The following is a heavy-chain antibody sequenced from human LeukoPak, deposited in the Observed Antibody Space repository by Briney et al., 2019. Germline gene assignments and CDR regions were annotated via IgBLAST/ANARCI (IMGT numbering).Heavy chain of an antibody. D-gene: IGHD1-26*01. CDR2: INHSGST. V-gene: IGHV4-4*02. CDR1: GGSISSSNW. CDR3: ARGRGNTA. J-gene: IGHJ5*02. Sequence: SETLSLTCAVSGGSISSSNWWSWVRQPPGKGLEWIGEINHSGSTNYNPSLKSRVTISVGTSKNQFSLKLSSVTAADTAVYYCARGRGNTAWGQGTLVTVSS.